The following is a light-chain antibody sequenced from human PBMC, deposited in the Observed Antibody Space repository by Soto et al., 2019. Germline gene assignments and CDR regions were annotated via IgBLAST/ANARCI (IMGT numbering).Light chain of an antibody. CDR1: QSISSY. CDR2: AAS. V-gene: IGKV1-39*01. CDR3: QQTDSFPRT. J-gene: IGKJ1*01. Sequence: DIQMTQSPSSLSASVGDRVTITCRASQSISSYLNWYQHKPGKAPKLLIYAASSLQTGVPSRFSGSRYGTEFALTISSLQRDDFATYYCQQTDSFPRTFGQGTKVEMK.